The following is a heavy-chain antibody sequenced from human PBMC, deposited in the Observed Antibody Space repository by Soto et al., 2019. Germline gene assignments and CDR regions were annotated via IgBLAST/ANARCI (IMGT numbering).Heavy chain of an antibody. CDR1: GDSISSHY. CDR3: ARDARGSSRWYFDL. CDR2: MYFSGST. V-gene: IGHV4-4*07. D-gene: IGHD3-10*01. Sequence: QVQLQESGPGLVKPSETLSLTCTVSGDSISSHYWSWIRQSAGKGLEWIGRMYFSGSTNYNPSLRRRVTMPVYTSKNQFSLKLSSVTAADTAVYYCARDARGSSRWYFDLWGRGTLVSVS. J-gene: IGHJ2*01.